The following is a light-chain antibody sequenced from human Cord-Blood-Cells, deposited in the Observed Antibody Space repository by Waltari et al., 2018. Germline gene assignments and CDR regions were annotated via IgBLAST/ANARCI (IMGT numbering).Light chain of an antibody. J-gene: IGKJ4*01. CDR2: DAS. Sequence: DLQMTQHPSSLSASVGDRVTIICHASQDISNYLHWYQQKPGKAPKLLIYDASNLETGVPSRFSGSGSGTDFTFTISSLQPEDIATYYCQQYDNLPLTFGGGTKVEIK. CDR1: QDISNY. V-gene: IGKV1-33*01. CDR3: QQYDNLPLT.